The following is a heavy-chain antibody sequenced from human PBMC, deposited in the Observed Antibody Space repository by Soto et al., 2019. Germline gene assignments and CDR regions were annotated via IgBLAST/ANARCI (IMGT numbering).Heavy chain of an antibody. CDR3: EGRDDPFHV. J-gene: IGHJ3*01. V-gene: IGHV3-33*01. CDR1: GFTFSNYG. Sequence: QVQLVEAGAGVVQPGTSLRLSCVATGFTFSNYGIHWVRQAPGRGLEWVAVIWHDGSQKYLADSVRGRFTISRDNSKNTVYLQMNSLTAEDTAVYYCEGRDDPFHVWGQGTMVTVSS. CDR2: IWHDGSQK.